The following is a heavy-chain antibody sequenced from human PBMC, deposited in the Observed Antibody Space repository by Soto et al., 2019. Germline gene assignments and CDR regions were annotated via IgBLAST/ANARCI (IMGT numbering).Heavy chain of an antibody. J-gene: IGHJ4*02. CDR2: IKQDGDEQ. D-gene: IGHD1-26*01. V-gene: IGHV3-7*04. Sequence: EVQLVESGGGLVQPGGSLRLSCAASGFTFSSYWMSWVRQAPGKGLEWVANIKQDGDEQYYVDSVKGRFTISRDNAKNSLYLQMNSLRVEDTAVYYCGRYLRDWDSVSYSYDYWGQGTLVTVSS. CDR1: GFTFSSYW. CDR3: GRYLRDWDSVSYSYDY.